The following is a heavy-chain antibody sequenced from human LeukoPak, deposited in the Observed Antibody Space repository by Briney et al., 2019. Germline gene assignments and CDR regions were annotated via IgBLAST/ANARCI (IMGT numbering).Heavy chain of an antibody. J-gene: IGHJ4*02. D-gene: IGHD1-26*01. CDR1: GGSISSSSYY. CDR2: IYYSGST. Sequence: SETLSLTCTVSGGSISSSSYYWGWIRQPPGKGLERIGSIYYSGSTYYNPSLKSRVTISVDTSKNQFSLKLSSVTAADTAVYYCARGGATPYFDYWGQGTLVTVSS. CDR3: ARGGATPYFDY. V-gene: IGHV4-39*01.